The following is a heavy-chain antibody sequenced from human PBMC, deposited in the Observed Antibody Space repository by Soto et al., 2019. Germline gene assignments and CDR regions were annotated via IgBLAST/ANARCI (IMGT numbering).Heavy chain of an antibody. CDR2: IYYSGST. CDR3: ASSYCSSTSCYANGMDV. CDR1: GGSISSSSYY. Sequence: SETLSLTCTVSGGSISSSSYYWGWIRQPPGKGLEWIGSIYYSGSTYYNPSLKSRVTISVDTSKTQFSLKLSSVTAADTAVYYCASSYCSSTSCYANGMDVWGQGTTVTVSS. V-gene: IGHV4-39*07. J-gene: IGHJ6*02. D-gene: IGHD2-2*01.